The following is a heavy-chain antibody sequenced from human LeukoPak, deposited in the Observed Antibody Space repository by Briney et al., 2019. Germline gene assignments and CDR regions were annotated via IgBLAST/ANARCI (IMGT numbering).Heavy chain of an antibody. Sequence: SETLSLTCTVSGGSISSYYWSWIRQPPGKGLEWIGYIYYSGSTNYNPSLKSRVTISVDTSKNQFSLKLSSVTAADTAVYYCAREDYPSGLLIWGQGTMVTVSS. CDR3: AREDYPSGLLI. D-gene: IGHD3-22*01. J-gene: IGHJ3*02. CDR2: IYYSGST. CDR1: GGSISSYY. V-gene: IGHV4-59*01.